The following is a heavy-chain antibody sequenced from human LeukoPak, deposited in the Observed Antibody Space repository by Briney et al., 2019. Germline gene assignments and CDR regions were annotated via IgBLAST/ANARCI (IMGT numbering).Heavy chain of an antibody. V-gene: IGHV4-61*02. D-gene: IGHD2-2*02. CDR1: GGSISSGNYY. CDR2: IYTNGNT. J-gene: IGHJ2*01. Sequence: SETLSLTCTVSGGSISSGNYYWSWIRQPAGKGLEWIGRIYTNGNTNYNPSLKSRVTISVDTSKNQFSLKLSSVTAADTAVYYCARTPYCSSTSCYIGSYWYFDLWGRGTLVTVSS. CDR3: ARTPYCSSTSCYIGSYWYFDL.